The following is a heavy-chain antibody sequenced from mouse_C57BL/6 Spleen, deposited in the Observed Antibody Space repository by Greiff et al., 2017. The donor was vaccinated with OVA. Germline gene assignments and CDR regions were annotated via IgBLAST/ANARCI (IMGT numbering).Heavy chain of an antibody. CDR3: ARDYYYGSRTFDY. Sequence: VQLQQSGPELVKPGASVKISCKASGYTFTDYYMNWVKQSHGKSLEWIGDINPNNGGTSYNQKFKGKATLTVDKSSSTAYMELRSLTSEDSAVYYCARDYYYGSRTFDYWGQGTTLTVSS. CDR2: INPNNGGT. J-gene: IGHJ2*01. CDR1: GYTFTDYY. D-gene: IGHD1-1*01. V-gene: IGHV1-26*01.